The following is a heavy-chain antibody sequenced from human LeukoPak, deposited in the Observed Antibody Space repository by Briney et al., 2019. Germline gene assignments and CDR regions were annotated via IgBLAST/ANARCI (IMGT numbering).Heavy chain of an antibody. CDR3: ANGDWFDP. D-gene: IGHD4-17*01. J-gene: IGHJ5*02. CDR1: GFTFSSYP. CDR2: ISGSGGST. V-gene: IGHV3-23*01. Sequence: PGGSLRLSCAASGFTFSSYPMSWFRQAQGKGLEWVSAISGSGGSTYYADSVKGRFTISRDNSKNTLYLQMNSLRAEDTAVYYCANGDWFDPWGQGTLVTVSS.